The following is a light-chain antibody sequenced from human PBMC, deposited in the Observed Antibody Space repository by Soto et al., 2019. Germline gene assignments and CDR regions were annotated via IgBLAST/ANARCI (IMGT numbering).Light chain of an antibody. V-gene: IGKV3D-15*01. CDR1: QSVSST. J-gene: IGKJ1*01. CDR2: DAS. Sequence: EIVMTQSPATLSVSPGARATLSCSASQSVSSTLAWYQQKPGQAPRLVIYDASTRATDIPARFSGSGSGTEFTLTISSLQSEDFAVYYCQQHNNWPPTFGHGTKVEIK. CDR3: QQHNNWPPT.